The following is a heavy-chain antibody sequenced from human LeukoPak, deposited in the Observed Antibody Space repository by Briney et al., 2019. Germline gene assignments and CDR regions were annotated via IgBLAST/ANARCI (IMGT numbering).Heavy chain of an antibody. J-gene: IGHJ4*02. Sequence: TGGSLRLSCAASGFTFSSYAMYWVRQAPGKGLEWVTNIWYDGSNKYYADSVKGRFTISRDNSKNTLYLQMNSLRAEDTAVYYCARGLFNYDNSGLNYWGQGTRVTVSS. CDR3: ARGLFNYDNSGLNY. CDR1: GFTFSSYA. D-gene: IGHD3-22*01. CDR2: IWYDGSNK. V-gene: IGHV3-33*07.